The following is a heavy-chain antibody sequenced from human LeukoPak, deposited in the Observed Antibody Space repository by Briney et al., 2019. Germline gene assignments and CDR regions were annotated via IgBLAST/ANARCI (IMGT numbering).Heavy chain of an antibody. CDR2: INPSGGST. Sequence: ASVKVSCKASGYTFTSYYMHWVRQAPGQGLEWMGIINPSGGSTSHAQKFQGRVTMTRDMSTSTVYMELSSLRSEDTAVYYCAGPNLAMSDAFDIWGQGTMVTVSS. V-gene: IGHV1-46*01. CDR3: AGPNLAMSDAFDI. J-gene: IGHJ3*02. CDR1: GYTFTSYY.